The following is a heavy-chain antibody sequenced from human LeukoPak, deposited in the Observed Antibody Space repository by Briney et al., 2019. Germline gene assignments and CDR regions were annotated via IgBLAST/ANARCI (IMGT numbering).Heavy chain of an antibody. V-gene: IGHV3-11*06. CDR3: ARDLYGSGSYSNYYYGMDV. CDR1: GFTFSDYH. J-gene: IGHJ6*04. Sequence: GGSLRLSCAASGFTFSDYHMSWIRQAPGKGLEWVSYISSSSSYTNYADSVKGRFTISRDNAKNSLYLQMNSLRAEDTAVYYCARDLYGSGSYSNYYYGMDVWGKGTTVTVSS. CDR2: ISSSSSYT. D-gene: IGHD3-10*01.